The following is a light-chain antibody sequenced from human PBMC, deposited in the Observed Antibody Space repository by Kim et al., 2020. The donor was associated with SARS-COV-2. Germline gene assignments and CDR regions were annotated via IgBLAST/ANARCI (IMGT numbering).Light chain of an antibody. Sequence: PGESATVSCRASQSVRNNLAWYQPKPGQAPRLLIYDASTRATGIPARFSGSGFGTEFTLTISSLQSEDSAVYYCQFYNVWPPEGTFGQGTKVDIK. CDR1: QSVRNN. J-gene: IGKJ1*01. CDR3: QFYNVWPPEGT. CDR2: DAS. V-gene: IGKV3-15*01.